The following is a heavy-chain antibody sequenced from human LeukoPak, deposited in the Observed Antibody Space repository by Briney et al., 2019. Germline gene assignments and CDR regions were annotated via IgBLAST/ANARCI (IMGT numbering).Heavy chain of an antibody. CDR1: GYTFTIYG. Sequence: GASVKVSFKASGYTFTIYGISWVRQAPGQGLEWMGWISAYNGNTNYAQKLQGRVTMTTDTSTSIAYMELRSLRSDDTAVYYCARVAVAGPIDYWGQGTLVTVSS. CDR2: ISAYNGNT. J-gene: IGHJ4*02. CDR3: ARVAVAGPIDY. V-gene: IGHV1-18*04. D-gene: IGHD6-19*01.